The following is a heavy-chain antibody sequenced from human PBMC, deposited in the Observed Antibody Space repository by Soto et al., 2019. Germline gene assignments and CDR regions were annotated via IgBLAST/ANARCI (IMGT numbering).Heavy chain of an antibody. CDR1: GFTFSSYG. D-gene: IGHD3-22*01. Sequence: GGSLRLSCAASGFTFSSYGMHWVRQAPGKGLEWVAVIWYDGSNKYYADSVKGRFTISRDNSKNTLYLQMNSLRAEDTAVYYCARPEGGYDSNRGYFDYWGQGTLVTVSS. CDR2: IWYDGSNK. CDR3: ARPEGGYDSNRGYFDY. J-gene: IGHJ4*02. V-gene: IGHV3-33*01.